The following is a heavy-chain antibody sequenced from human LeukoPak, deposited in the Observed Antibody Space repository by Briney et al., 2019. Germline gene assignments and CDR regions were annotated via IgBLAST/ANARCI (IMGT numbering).Heavy chain of an antibody. CDR1: GFTFSSYV. J-gene: IGHJ4*02. D-gene: IGHD6-13*01. V-gene: IGHV3-23*01. Sequence: PGGSLRLSCSASGFTFSSYVVTWVRQAPGKGLEWVSVISGSGGSTDYADSVKGRFTISRDNSKNTLYLQLNSLRAEDTAVYYCARGSSSWYYFDYWGQGTLVTVSS. CDR2: ISGSGGST. CDR3: ARGSSSWYYFDY.